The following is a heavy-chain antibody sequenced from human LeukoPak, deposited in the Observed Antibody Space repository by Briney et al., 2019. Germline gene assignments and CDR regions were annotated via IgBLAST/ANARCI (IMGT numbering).Heavy chain of an antibody. CDR3: ARDGYYGSGKRGDY. CDR2: ISKSGTYI. V-gene: IGHV3-21*01. D-gene: IGHD3-10*01. Sequence: GGSLRLSCAASGFTFRDYTMNWVRQAPGKGLEWVSAISKSGTYIKYADSVKGRFTISRDNAKNSLYLQMNSLRAEDTAVYYCARDGYYGSGKRGDYWGQGTLVTVSS. J-gene: IGHJ4*02. CDR1: GFTFRDYT.